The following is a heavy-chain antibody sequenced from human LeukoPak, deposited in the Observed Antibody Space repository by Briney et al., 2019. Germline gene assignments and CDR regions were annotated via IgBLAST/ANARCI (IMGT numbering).Heavy chain of an antibody. V-gene: IGHV4-59*12. CDR3: AREAVMVRGSLAAYYFDY. D-gene: IGHD3-10*01. CDR1: GGSISSYY. Sequence: SETLSLTCTVSGGSISSYYWSWIRQPPGKGLEWIGYIYNSGSTNYNPSLKSRVTISVDTSKNQFSLKLSSVTAADTAVYYCAREAVMVRGSLAAYYFDYWGQGTLVTVSS. CDR2: IYNSGST. J-gene: IGHJ4*02.